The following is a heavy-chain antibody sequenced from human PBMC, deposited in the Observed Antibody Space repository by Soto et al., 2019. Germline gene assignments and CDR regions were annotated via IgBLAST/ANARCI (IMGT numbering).Heavy chain of an antibody. V-gene: IGHV3-23*01. Sequence: GGSLRLSCAASGFTFSSYAMSWVRQAPGKGLEWVSAISGSGGSTYYADSVKGRFTISRDNSKNTLYLQMNSLRAEDTAVYYCAKVVGVVIIGDNYFDYWGQGTLVTVSS. J-gene: IGHJ4*02. CDR2: ISGSGGST. CDR3: AKVVGVVIIGDNYFDY. D-gene: IGHD3-3*01. CDR1: GFTFSSYA.